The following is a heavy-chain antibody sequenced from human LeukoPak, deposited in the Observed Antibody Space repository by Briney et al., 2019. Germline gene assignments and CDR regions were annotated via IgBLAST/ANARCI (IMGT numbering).Heavy chain of an antibody. CDR2: IYPNNGAT. CDR3: ARDGPAQMVDFDY. J-gene: IGHJ4*02. V-gene: IGHV1-2*02. Sequence: DSVKVSCKASGYTFSGTGQYLYWLRQAPGQGLECMGWIYPNNGATAYAQQFQGRVAMTRDTSINTAYMELSRLRPDDTVVYYCARDGPAQMVDFDYWGQGALVTVSS. CDR1: GYTFSGTGQY. D-gene: IGHD3-10*01.